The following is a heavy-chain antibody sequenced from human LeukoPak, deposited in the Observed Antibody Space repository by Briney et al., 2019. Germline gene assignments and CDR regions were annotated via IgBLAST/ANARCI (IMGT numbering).Heavy chain of an antibody. V-gene: IGHV3-30-3*01. CDR2: ISYDGSNK. Sequence: GGSLRLSCAASGFTFSSYAMHWVRQAPGKGLEWVAVISYDGSNKYYADSVKGRFTISRDNSKNTPYLQMNSLRAEDTAVYYCARGGYGSGSYLDYWGQGTLVTVSS. CDR1: GFTFSSYA. D-gene: IGHD3-10*01. CDR3: ARGGYGSGSYLDY. J-gene: IGHJ4*02.